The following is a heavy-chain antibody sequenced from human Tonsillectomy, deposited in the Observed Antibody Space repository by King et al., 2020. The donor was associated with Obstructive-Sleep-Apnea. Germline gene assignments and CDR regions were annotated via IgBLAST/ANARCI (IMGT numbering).Heavy chain of an antibody. J-gene: IGHJ4*02. D-gene: IGHD3-22*01. CDR3: ASLYYYDSSGYYFDY. CDR1: GGSISSYY. CDR2: IYYSGRT. Sequence: QLQESGPGLVKPSETLSLTCTVSGGSISSYYWSWIRQPPGKGLEWIGYIYYSGRTNYNPSLQRRVTISVDTSKNQFSLKMSSVTAADTAVYYCASLYYYDSSGYYFDYWGQGTLVTVSS. V-gene: IGHV4-59*08.